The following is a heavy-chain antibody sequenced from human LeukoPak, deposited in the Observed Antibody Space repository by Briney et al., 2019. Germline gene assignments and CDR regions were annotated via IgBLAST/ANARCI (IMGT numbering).Heavy chain of an antibody. Sequence: ASVKVSCKASGYTFTSYYMHWVRQAPGQGLEWMGIINPSGGSTSYAQKFQGRVTITADESTSTAYMELSSLRSEDTAVYYCARPSRITHWGQGTLVTVSS. J-gene: IGHJ4*02. CDR2: INPSGGST. CDR3: ARPSRITH. V-gene: IGHV1-46*01. D-gene: IGHD3-10*01. CDR1: GYTFTSYY.